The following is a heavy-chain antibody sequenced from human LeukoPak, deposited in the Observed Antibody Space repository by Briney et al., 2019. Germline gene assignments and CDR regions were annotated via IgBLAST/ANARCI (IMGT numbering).Heavy chain of an antibody. CDR2: INSDGSST. D-gene: IGHD2-2*01. CDR1: GFTFSNYW. CDR3: ARDASVVVPAAGFGY. Sequence: PGGSLRLSCAASGFTFSNYWMHWVRQAPGKGLVWVSRINSDGSSTSCADSVKGRFTISRDNAKNTLYLQMNSLRAEDTAVYYCARDASVVVPAAGFGYWGQGTLVTVSS. J-gene: IGHJ4*02. V-gene: IGHV3-74*01.